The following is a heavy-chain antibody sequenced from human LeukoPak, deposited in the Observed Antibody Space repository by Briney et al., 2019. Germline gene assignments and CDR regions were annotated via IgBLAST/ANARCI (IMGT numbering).Heavy chain of an antibody. J-gene: IGHJ4*02. D-gene: IGHD4-17*01. Sequence: GSSVKVSCKASGGTFSSYTISWVRQAPGQGLEWMGRIIPILGIANYAQKFQGRVTITADKSTSTDYMALSSLRSEDTAVYYCARGSPVTTVALEYWGQGNLVTVSS. CDR2: IIPILGIA. CDR1: GGTFSSYT. V-gene: IGHV1-69*02. CDR3: ARGSPVTTVALEY.